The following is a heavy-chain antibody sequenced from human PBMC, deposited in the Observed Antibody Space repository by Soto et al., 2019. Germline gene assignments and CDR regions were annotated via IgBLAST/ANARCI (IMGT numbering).Heavy chain of an antibody. D-gene: IGHD2-2*01. J-gene: IGHJ3*01. V-gene: IGHV2-5*02. CDR3: AHAYGGTSWPNDAFDV. Sequence: QITLKESGPTLVKPTQTLTLTCTFSGFSLSADGVGVGWIRQPPGKALEWLALIYWDDDKRYRPSLKSRLTITQDTSKNQVVHTMTNMDPVDTATYYCAHAYGGTSWPNDAFDVWGQGTVVTVSS. CDR1: GFSLSADGVG. CDR2: IYWDDDK.